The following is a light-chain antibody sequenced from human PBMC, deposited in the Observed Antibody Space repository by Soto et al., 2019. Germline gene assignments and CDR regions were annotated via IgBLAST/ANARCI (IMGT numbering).Light chain of an antibody. CDR1: QGISSA. CDR2: DAS. CDR3: HQFNSYPRI. Sequence: AIQLTQSPSSLSASVGDRVTITCRASQGISSALAWYQQKPGQAPKLLIYDASSLESGFPSRFWGSVAETDFPLPISSLRPEDFAAYYCHQFNSYPRIFGPGTIVDIK. J-gene: IGKJ3*01. V-gene: IGKV1-13*02.